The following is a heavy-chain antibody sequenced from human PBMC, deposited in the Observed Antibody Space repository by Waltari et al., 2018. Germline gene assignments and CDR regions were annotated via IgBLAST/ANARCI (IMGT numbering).Heavy chain of an antibody. V-gene: IGHV4-38-2*02. Sequence: QVQLQESGPGLVKPSETLSLTCAVSGYSISSGYYWGWIRQPPGKGLEWIGCIYHSGSTDYNPSLKSRVTMTRDTSISTAYMELSRLRSDDTAVYYCARDLAIFGGGYYMDVWGKGTTVTVSS. CDR3: ARDLAIFGGGYYMDV. D-gene: IGHD3-3*01. CDR1: GYSISSGYY. CDR2: IYHSGST. J-gene: IGHJ6*03.